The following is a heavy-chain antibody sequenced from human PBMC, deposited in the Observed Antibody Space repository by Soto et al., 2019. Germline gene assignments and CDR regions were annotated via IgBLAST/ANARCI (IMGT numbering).Heavy chain of an antibody. Sequence: QVQLVQSGAEVKKPGSSVKVSCKASGGTFSSYAISWVRQAPGQGLEWMGGIIPIFGTANYAQKFQGRVTITADESTSTAYMELSSLRSEDTAVYYCARSDPYSSGWYYHYGMDVWGQGTTVTVSS. J-gene: IGHJ6*02. V-gene: IGHV1-69*12. CDR1: GGTFSSYA. CDR2: IIPIFGTA. D-gene: IGHD6-19*01. CDR3: ARSDPYSSGWYYHYGMDV.